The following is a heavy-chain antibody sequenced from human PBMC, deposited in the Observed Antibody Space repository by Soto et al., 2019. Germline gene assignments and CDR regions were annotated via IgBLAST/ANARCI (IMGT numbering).Heavy chain of an antibody. CDR1: GGSFTSNNW. CDR3: ASRDPGTSVDY. D-gene: IGHD1-1*01. V-gene: IGHV4-4*02. J-gene: IGHJ4*02. CDR2: IYRTGST. Sequence: TLSLTCAVSGGSFTSNNWWTWVRQPPGQGLEWIGEIYRTGSTNYNPSLKSRVTISLDKSENQLSLKVTSLTAADTAVYYCASRDPGTSVDYWGQGTLVTVSS.